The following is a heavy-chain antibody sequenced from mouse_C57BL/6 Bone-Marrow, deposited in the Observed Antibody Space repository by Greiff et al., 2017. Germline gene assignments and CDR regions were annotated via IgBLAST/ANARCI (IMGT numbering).Heavy chain of an antibody. D-gene: IGHD1-1*01. CDR2: VDPYNGGT. Sequence: DVQLQESGPVLVKPGPSVKISCKASGFTFTDYYMHWVKQSHGKSLEWIGLVDPYNGGTSYNQKFKGKATLTVDTSSSTAYMELNSLTSEDSAVYYCAREDYYGSSSWFAYWGQGTLVTVSA. V-gene: IGHV1-36*01. J-gene: IGHJ3*01. CDR1: GFTFTDYY. CDR3: AREDYYGSSSWFAY.